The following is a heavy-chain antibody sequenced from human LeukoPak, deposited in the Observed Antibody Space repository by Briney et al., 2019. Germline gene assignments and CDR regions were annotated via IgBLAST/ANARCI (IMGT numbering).Heavy chain of an antibody. D-gene: IGHD3-16*01. CDR3: ARDGDGGAKDY. Sequence: GGSLRLSCAASGFTFSSYAMHWVRQAPGKGLEWVAVISYDGSNKYYADSVKGRFTISRDNSKNTLYLQMNSLRAGDTAVYYCARDGDGGAKDYWGQGTLVTVSS. CDR2: ISYDGSNK. V-gene: IGHV3-30-3*01. CDR1: GFTFSSYA. J-gene: IGHJ4*02.